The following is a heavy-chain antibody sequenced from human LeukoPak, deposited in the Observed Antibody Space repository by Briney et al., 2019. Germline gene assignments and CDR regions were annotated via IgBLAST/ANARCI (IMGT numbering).Heavy chain of an antibody. D-gene: IGHD2-15*01. CDR2: IYPGDSDA. CDR3: ARPSDWNSGYCSGGSCPPHY. Sequence: GESLKISCKGSGYSFSSSWIGWVRQMPGKGLEWMGIIYPGDSDARYSPSFQDQVIFSVDKSITTAYLQWTSLRASDTATYYCARPSDWNSGYCSGGSCPPHYWGQGTLVTVSS. CDR1: GYSFSSSW. J-gene: IGHJ4*02. V-gene: IGHV5-51*01.